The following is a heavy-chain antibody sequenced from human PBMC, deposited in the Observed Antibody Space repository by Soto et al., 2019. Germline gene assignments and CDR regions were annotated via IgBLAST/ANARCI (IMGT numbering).Heavy chain of an antibody. J-gene: IGHJ6*04. CDR1: EFTFSSYW. CDR3: ARERPALAGSFDYYYGMNV. V-gene: IGHV3-7*01. D-gene: IGHD6-13*01. Sequence: EVQLVESGGGLVQPGGSLRLSCAASEFTFSSYWMSWVRQAPGKGLQWVANIKQDGSEKYYVYSVKGRFTISSDNAKNSLYLQINSRRAEDTAVYYCARERPALAGSFDYYYGMNVWGTGTTVTVSS. CDR2: IKQDGSEK.